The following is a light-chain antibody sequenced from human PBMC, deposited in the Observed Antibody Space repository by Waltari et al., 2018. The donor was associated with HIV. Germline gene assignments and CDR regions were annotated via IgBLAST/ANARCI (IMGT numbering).Light chain of an antibody. CDR3: CSYAGGRVFVL. CDR1: IRYIGSYNL. V-gene: IGLV2-23*02. CDR2: EVT. Sequence: QSALTPPASVSGSPGQSITISCTGTIRYIGSYNLVSWYQKYPGRAPKLIIYEVTKRPSGVSDRFSGSKSGNRASLTVAGLRVEDEADYYCCSYAGGRVFVLFGGGTRLTV. J-gene: IGLJ2*01.